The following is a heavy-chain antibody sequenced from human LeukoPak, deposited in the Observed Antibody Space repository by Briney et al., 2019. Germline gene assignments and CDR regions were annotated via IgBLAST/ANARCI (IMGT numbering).Heavy chain of an antibody. D-gene: IGHD1-14*01. CDR2: IYYSGTT. Sequence: SETLSLTCTVSGGSFSSSDYYWGWTRQPPGKGLGWIGSIYYSGTTYYNPSLKSRVTISVDTSKKQFSLKLRSVTAADTAVYYCARHEWGITNAFDIWGQGTMVTVSS. CDR3: ARHEWGITNAFDI. J-gene: IGHJ3*02. CDR1: GGSFSSSDYY. V-gene: IGHV4-39*01.